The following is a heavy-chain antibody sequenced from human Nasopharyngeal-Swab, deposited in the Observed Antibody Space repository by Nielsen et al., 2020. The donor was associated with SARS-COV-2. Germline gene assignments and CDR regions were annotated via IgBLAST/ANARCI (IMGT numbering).Heavy chain of an antibody. Sequence: VRQAPGKGLEWVGRIKSKTDGGTTDYAAPVKGRFTIPRDDSKNTLYLQMNSLKTEDTAVYYCTTDVDSSSWHYYYYGMDVWGQGTTVTVSS. CDR2: IKSKTDGGTT. D-gene: IGHD6-13*01. CDR3: TTDVDSSSWHYYYYGMDV. J-gene: IGHJ6*02. V-gene: IGHV3-15*01.